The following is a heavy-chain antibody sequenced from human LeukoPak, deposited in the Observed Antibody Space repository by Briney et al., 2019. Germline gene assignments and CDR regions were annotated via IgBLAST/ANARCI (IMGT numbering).Heavy chain of an antibody. CDR3: VRITMVRGARKDDY. CDR1: GFTFSNYW. CDR2: IKQDGSEK. Sequence: PGGSLRLSCAASGFTFSNYWMSWVRQLPGKGLEWVGNIKQDGSEKYYVDSVKGRFTLSRDNAKNSLYLQMDSLRAADTAMYYCVRITMVRGARKDDYWGQGTLVTVSS. D-gene: IGHD3-10*01. J-gene: IGHJ4*02. V-gene: IGHV3-7*01.